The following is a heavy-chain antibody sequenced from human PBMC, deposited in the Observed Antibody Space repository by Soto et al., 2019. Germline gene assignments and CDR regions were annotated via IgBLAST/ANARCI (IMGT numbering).Heavy chain of an antibody. CDR1: GFTFSSYA. V-gene: IGHV3-30-3*01. CDR3: ARDWYCSGGSCYPPGGPYYGMDV. Sequence: QVQLVESGGGVVQPGRSLRLSCAASGFTFSSYAMHWVRQAPGKGLEWVAVISYDGSNKYYADSVKGRFTISRDNSKNTLYLQMNSLRAEDTAVYYCARDWYCSGGSCYPPGGPYYGMDVWGQGTTVTVSS. CDR2: ISYDGSNK. J-gene: IGHJ6*02. D-gene: IGHD2-15*01.